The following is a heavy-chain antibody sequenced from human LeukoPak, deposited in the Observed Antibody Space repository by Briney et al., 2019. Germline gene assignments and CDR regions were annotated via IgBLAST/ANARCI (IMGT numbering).Heavy chain of an antibody. V-gene: IGHV3-33*01. D-gene: IGHD1-26*01. CDR3: ARPGSGGHFDY. CDR2: IWYDGSNK. CDR1: GFTFSSYG. J-gene: IGHJ4*02. Sequence: PGGSLRLSCAASGFTFSSYGMHWVRQAPGKGLEWVAVIWYDGSNKYYADSVKGRFTISRDNSKNTLYLQMNSLRAEDTAVYYCARPGSGGHFDYWGQGTLVTVSS.